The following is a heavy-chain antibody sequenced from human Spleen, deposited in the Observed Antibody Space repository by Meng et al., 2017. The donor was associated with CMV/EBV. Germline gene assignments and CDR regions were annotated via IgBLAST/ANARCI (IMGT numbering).Heavy chain of an antibody. CDR1: GFTFSDYY. CDR2: ISSSGSTT. V-gene: IGHV3-11*01. J-gene: IGHJ6*02. CDR3: ARVGHYGSSVPIYYGMDV. D-gene: IGHD6-6*01. Sequence: GESLKISCAASGFTFSDYYMSWIRQAPGKGLEWVSYISSSGSTTYYADSVKGRFTISRDNAKNSLYLQMNSLRAEDTAVYYCARVGHYGSSVPIYYGMDVWGQGTTVTVSS.